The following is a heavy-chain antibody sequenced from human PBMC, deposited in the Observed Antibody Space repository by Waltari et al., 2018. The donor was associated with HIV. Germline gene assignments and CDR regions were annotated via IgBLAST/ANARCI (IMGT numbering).Heavy chain of an antibody. D-gene: IGHD2-2*01. J-gene: IGHJ3*02. V-gene: IGHV1-69-2*01. CDR3: ATPRYCSSTSCSGAFDI. CDR1: GYTFTDYY. CDR2: VDPEDVET. Sequence: EVQLVQSGAEVKKPGATVKIYCKVSGYTFTDYYMPWVQQAPGKGLEWMGLVDPEDVETIYAEKFQGRVTITADTSTDTAYMELSSLRSEDTAVYYCATPRYCSSTSCSGAFDIWGQGTMVTVSS.